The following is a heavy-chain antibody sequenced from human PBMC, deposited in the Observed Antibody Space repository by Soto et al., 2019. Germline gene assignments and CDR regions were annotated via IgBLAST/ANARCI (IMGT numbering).Heavy chain of an antibody. Sequence: PGGSLILSWAASGFTFSSCCMHWVRQAPGKGLEWVAVIGYDGSNKYYADSVKGRFTISRDNSKNTLYLQMNSLRAEDTAVYYCAREKGAAGTKNFDYWGQGTLVTVSS. CDR1: GFTFSSCC. D-gene: IGHD6-13*01. V-gene: IGHV3-30*02. J-gene: IGHJ4*02. CDR3: AREKGAAGTKNFDY. CDR2: IGYDGSNK.